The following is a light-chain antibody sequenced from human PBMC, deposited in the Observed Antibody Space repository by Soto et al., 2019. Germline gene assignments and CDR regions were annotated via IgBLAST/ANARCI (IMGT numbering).Light chain of an antibody. CDR1: NIGSKS. J-gene: IGLJ2*01. V-gene: IGLV3-21*04. CDR3: QVWDSSSDHVV. CDR2: YDS. Sequence: SYELHQPPSVSVAPGKTARITCGGNNIGSKSVHWYQQKPGQAPVLVIYYDSDRPSGIPERFSGSNSGNTATLTISRVEAGDEADYYCQVWDSSSDHVVFGGGTKLTVL.